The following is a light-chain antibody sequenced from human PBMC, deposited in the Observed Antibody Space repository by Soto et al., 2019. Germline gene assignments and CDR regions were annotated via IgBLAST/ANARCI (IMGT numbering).Light chain of an antibody. CDR3: HQYNKWPPYT. J-gene: IGKJ2*01. V-gene: IGKV3-15*01. CDR2: GAS. Sequence: EIVMTQSPANLSVSPGERATLSCRASQSVSSNLAWYQQKPGQGPRLLIYGASTRATSIPARFSGSGSGTEFTLTIHSLQSEDFAVYYCHQYNKWPPYTLGQGTKLQIK. CDR1: QSVSSN.